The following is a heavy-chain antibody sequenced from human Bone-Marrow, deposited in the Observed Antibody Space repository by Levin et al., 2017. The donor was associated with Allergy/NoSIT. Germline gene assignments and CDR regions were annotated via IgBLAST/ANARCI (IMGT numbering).Heavy chain of an antibody. CDR1: GFTFTNHD. Sequence: GGSLRLSCAASGFTFTNHDIHWVRQTPGEGLEWLALISNDGRNKYFADSLKGRITISRDNSKNTVDLQMNSLRPEDTAVYYCARDCGPGGKYCYFDYWGQGSLVTVSS. CDR2: ISNDGRNK. CDR3: ARDCGPGGKYCYFDY. J-gene: IGHJ4*02. D-gene: IGHD2-21*01. V-gene: IGHV3-30*03.